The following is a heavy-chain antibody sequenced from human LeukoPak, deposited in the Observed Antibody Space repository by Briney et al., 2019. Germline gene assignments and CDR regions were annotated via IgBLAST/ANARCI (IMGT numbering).Heavy chain of an antibody. D-gene: IGHD2-15*01. Sequence: SETLSLTCTVSGGSISSSSYYWSWIRQPPGKGLEWIGEINHSGSTNYNPSLKSRVTISVDTSKNQFSLKLSSVTAADTAVYYCAREVVSSPSYFDSWGQGTLVTVSS. CDR2: INHSGST. CDR3: AREVVSSPSYFDS. J-gene: IGHJ4*02. CDR1: GGSISSSSYY. V-gene: IGHV4-39*07.